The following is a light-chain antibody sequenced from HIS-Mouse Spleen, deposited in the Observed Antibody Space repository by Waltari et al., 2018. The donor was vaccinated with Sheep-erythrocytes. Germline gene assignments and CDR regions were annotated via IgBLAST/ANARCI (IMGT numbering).Light chain of an antibody. CDR1: SSNRGNNA. Sequence: QSVLTQPPSVSEAPRQRVTISCSGSSSNRGNNAVNWYQQLPGKAPKLLIYYDDLLPSGVSDRFSGSKSGTSASLAISGLQSEDEADYYCAAWDDSLNGVVFGGGTKLTVL. V-gene: IGLV1-36*01. CDR3: AAWDDSLNGVV. J-gene: IGLJ2*01. CDR2: YDD.